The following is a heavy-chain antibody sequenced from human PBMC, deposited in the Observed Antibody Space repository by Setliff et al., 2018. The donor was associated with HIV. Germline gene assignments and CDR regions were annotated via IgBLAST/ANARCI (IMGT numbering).Heavy chain of an antibody. D-gene: IGHD2-15*01. J-gene: IGHJ4*02. CDR1: GFNSSNYG. CDR3: ARDFSWATDS. Sequence: PGGSLRLSCAASGFNSSNYGMHWVRQAPGKGLEWVAFIRYDGSNKYHADSLKGRFTVSRDNPKNTVSLQLNSLRIEDTAVYYCARDFSWATDSWGQGTLVTVSS. CDR2: IRYDGSNK. V-gene: IGHV3-30*02.